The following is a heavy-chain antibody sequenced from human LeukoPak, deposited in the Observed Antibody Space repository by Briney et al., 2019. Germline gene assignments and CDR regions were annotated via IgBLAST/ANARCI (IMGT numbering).Heavy chain of an antibody. CDR1: GGSISSYY. CDR2: IYTSGST. Sequence: PSETLSLTCTVSGGSISSYYWSWIQQPAGKGLEWIGRIYTSGSTNYNPSLKSRVTMSVDTSKNQFSLKLSSVTAADTAVYYCAGRQLVRNYYYGMDVWGQGTTVTVSS. V-gene: IGHV4-4*07. CDR3: AGRQLVRNYYYGMDV. D-gene: IGHD6-13*01. J-gene: IGHJ6*02.